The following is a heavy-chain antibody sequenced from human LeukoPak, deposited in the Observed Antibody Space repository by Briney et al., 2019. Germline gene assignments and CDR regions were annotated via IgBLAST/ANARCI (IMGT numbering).Heavy chain of an antibody. CDR2: INPNSGGT. CDR3: ALGYYDSSGYYYFDY. J-gene: IGHJ4*02. Sequence: ASVKVSCKASGYTFTGYYMHWVRKAPGQGLEWMGWINPNSGGTNYAQKFQGRVTMTRDTSISTAYMELSRLRSDDTAVYYCALGYYDSSGYYYFDYWGQGTLVTVSS. CDR1: GYTFTGYY. V-gene: IGHV1-2*02. D-gene: IGHD3-22*01.